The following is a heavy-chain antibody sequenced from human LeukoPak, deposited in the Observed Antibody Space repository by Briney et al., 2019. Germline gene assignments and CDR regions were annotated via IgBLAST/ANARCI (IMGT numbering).Heavy chain of an antibody. CDR1: GGPLTSYY. CDR3: ARAYPPVYFDY. J-gene: IGHJ4*02. V-gene: IGHV4-59*04. Sequence: SETLSLTCAVSGGPLTSYYWSWIRQPPGKGLEWIGSIYHSGSTYYNPSLKSRVTISVDTSKNQFSLKLSSVTAADTAVYYCARAYPPVYFDYWGQGTLVTVSS. CDR2: IYHSGST.